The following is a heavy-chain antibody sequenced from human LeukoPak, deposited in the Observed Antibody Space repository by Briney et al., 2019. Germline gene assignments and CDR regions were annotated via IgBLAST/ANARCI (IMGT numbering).Heavy chain of an antibody. Sequence: SEPLSLTGAVYGGSLRGNYGSWIPQPPGKGLEGIEEINHSGSTNYNPHRKGRVTISVATSKNQFSRKVRSVTAADTAVYYCARASGAVWYFDLWGRGTLVTVSS. CDR2: INHSGST. CDR3: ARASGAVWYFDL. CDR1: GGSLRGNY. V-gene: IGHV4-34*01. D-gene: IGHD6-19*01. J-gene: IGHJ2*01.